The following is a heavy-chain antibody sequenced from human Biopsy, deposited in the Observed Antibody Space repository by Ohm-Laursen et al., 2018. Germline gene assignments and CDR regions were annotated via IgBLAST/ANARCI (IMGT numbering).Heavy chain of an antibody. CDR1: SYTFTDYN. J-gene: IGHJ4*02. CDR2: INCKTGAT. V-gene: IGHV1-2*02. D-gene: IGHD2-8*01. Sequence: SVKVSCKASSYTFTDYNIHWMRQAPGQGLEWLGYINCKTGATNYAQKFKGTVTMTRDTSISTAYLALGSLRSADTAIYYCARDPLNGHKHFDYWGQGSLVTVSS. CDR3: ARDPLNGHKHFDY.